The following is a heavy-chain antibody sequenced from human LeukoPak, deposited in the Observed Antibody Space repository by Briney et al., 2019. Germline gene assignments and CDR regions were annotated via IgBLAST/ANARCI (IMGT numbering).Heavy chain of an antibody. J-gene: IGHJ5*02. CDR1: GGSISSYY. CDR3: ARNWYDLAWFDP. CDR2: IYYSGST. V-gene: IGHV4-59*08. D-gene: IGHD3-3*01. Sequence: SETLSLTCTVSGGSISSYYWSWIRQPPGKGLEWIGYIYYSGSTNYNSSLKSRVTISVDTSKNQFSLNLSSVTAADTAVYYCARNWYDLAWFDPWGQGTLVTVSS.